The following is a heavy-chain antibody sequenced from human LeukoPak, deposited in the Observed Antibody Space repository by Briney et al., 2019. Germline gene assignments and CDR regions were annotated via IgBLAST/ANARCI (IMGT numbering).Heavy chain of an antibody. CDR2: ISPSSTYT. CDR3: ARLYSSSSGKAFDI. D-gene: IGHD6-6*01. CDR1: GFSFGDFF. V-gene: IGHV3-11*06. J-gene: IGHJ3*02. Sequence: GGSLRLSCAASGFSFGDFFMTWIRQAPGKGLEWLSHISPSSTYTNFADSVKGRFTISRDNAKNSLYLQMNSLRAEDTAVYYCARLYSSSSGKAFDIWGQGTMVTVSS.